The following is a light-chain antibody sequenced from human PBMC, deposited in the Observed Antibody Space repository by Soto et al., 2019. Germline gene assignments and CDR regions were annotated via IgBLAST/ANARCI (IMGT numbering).Light chain of an antibody. CDR2: DAS. J-gene: IGKJ1*01. CDR3: QQRRYWPVT. CDR1: QSVSSY. V-gene: IGKV3-11*01. Sequence: EIVLTQSPAILSMSPGERATLTCRASQSVSSYFAWYQQKPGQAPRLLIYDASNRATGVPARFSGSGSGTDFTLTISSLEPVDFAVYYCQQRRYWPVTFGQGTKVEIK.